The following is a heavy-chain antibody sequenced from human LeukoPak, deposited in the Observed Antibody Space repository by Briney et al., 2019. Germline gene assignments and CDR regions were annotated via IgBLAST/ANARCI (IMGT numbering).Heavy chain of an antibody. V-gene: IGHV4-59*08. CDR2: IYYSGNT. Sequence: SQTLSLTCTVSVGSISSYYWSWIRQPPGKGREWSGYIYYSGNTNYNPSLKSRGTISVDTSKNQFSLKLSSVTAADTAVYYCARAREGSGWTYLVYWGQGTLVTVSS. CDR1: VGSISSYY. J-gene: IGHJ4*02. CDR3: ARAREGSGWTYLVY. D-gene: IGHD6-19*01.